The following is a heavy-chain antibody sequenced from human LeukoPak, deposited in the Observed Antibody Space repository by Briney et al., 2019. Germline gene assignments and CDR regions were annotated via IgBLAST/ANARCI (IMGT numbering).Heavy chain of an antibody. CDR3: AKVGGSHGDYFDY. CDR1: GFTFSSYA. D-gene: IGHD1-26*01. Sequence: GGSLRLSCAAPGFTFSSYAMSWVRQAPGKGLEWVSAISGSGGSTYYADSVKGRFTISRDNSKNTLYLQMNSLRAEDTAVYYCAKVGGSHGDYFDYWGQGTLVTVSS. V-gene: IGHV3-23*01. J-gene: IGHJ4*02. CDR2: ISGSGGST.